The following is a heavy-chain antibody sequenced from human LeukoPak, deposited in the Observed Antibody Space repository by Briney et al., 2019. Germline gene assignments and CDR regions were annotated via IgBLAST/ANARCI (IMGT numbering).Heavy chain of an antibody. CDR2: ISYDGSNK. Sequence: GGSLRLSCAASGFTFSSYAMHGVRQAPGKGLEGVAVISYDGSNKYYAHPVKGRFTISRDNDKNTLYLQMHRLRAEETAVYYCESPLGYCSSTRCSDLDFDYWGEGTLVTVSS. CDR1: GFTFSSYA. CDR3: ESPLGYCSSTRCSDLDFDY. V-gene: IGHV3-30*01. D-gene: IGHD2-2*01. J-gene: IGHJ4*02.